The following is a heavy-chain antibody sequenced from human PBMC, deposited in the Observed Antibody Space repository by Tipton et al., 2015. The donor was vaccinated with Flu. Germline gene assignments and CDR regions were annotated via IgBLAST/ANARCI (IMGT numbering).Heavy chain of an antibody. D-gene: IGHD3-3*01. CDR2: VSRTGST. J-gene: IGHJ2*01. CDR1: GDSISSDFY. V-gene: IGHV4-38-2*02. CDR3: ARDHEWRNWYFDL. Sequence: TLSLTCAVSGDSISSDFYWAWIRQFPGKGLEWIGTVSRTGSTIYNPSLKSRVTISIDTSKNQFSLNMRSVTAADTAVYYCARDHEWRNWYFDLWGRGTLVTVSS.